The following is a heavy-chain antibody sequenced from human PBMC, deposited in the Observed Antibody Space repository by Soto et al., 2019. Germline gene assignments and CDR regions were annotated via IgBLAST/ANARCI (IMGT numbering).Heavy chain of an antibody. CDR3: AREPTTVIHYYYYGMDV. CDR2: IIPIFGTA. Sequence: SVKVSCKASGGTFSSYAISWVRQAPGQGLEWMGGIIPIFGTANYAQKFQGRVTITADESTSTAYMELSSLRSEDTAVYYCAREPTTVIHYYYYGMDVWGQGTTVTVSS. CDR1: GGTFSSYA. V-gene: IGHV1-69*13. J-gene: IGHJ6*02. D-gene: IGHD4-4*01.